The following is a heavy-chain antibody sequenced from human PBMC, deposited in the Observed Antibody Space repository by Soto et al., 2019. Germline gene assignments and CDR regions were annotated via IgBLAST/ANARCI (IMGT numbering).Heavy chain of an antibody. CDR3: ARLGGYYQAFDQ. CDR2: IYYSGST. J-gene: IGHJ4*02. CDR1: GGSINTYY. D-gene: IGHD3-22*01. V-gene: IGHV4-59*08. Sequence: QVQLQESGPGLVKPSETLSLTCTVSGGSINTYYWSWFRQPPGKGLEWIGYIYYSGSTTYNPSLMSRVTISVDTSKNQFSLKLNSVTAADTAVYYCARLGGYYQAFDQWGQGSLVTVSS.